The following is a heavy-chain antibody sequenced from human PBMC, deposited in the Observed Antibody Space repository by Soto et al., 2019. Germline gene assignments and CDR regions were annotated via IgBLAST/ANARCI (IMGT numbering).Heavy chain of an antibody. CDR1: GYTFTSYA. Sequence: ASVKVSCKASGYTFTSYAMHWVRQAPGQRLEWMGWINAGNGNIKYSQKFQGRVTITRDTSASTAYMELSSLRSEDTAVYYCAPHTLDTGMPSGYWGQGTLVTVPQ. V-gene: IGHV1-3*01. D-gene: IGHD5-18*01. CDR3: APHTLDTGMPSGY. J-gene: IGHJ4*02. CDR2: INAGNGNI.